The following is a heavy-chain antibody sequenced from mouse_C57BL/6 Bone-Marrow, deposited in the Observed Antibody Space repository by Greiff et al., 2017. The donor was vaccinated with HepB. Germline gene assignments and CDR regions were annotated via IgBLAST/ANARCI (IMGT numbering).Heavy chain of an antibody. CDR2: IYPCSSNT. D-gene: IGHD1-3*01. Sequence: QVQLQESGAELVMPGASVKLSCKASGYTFTSYGMHWVKQRPGQGLEWIGEIYPCSSNTYYNEKFKGKATLTVDKSSSTAYMQLSSLTSEDSALYYCARGSDYYSMDDWGQGTSVTVSS. J-gene: IGHJ4*01. CDR3: ARGSDYYSMDD. CDR1: GYTFTSYG. V-gene: IGHV1-69*01.